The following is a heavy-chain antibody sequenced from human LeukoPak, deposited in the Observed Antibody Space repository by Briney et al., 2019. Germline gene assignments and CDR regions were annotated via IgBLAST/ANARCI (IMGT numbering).Heavy chain of an antibody. J-gene: IGHJ4*02. V-gene: IGHV1-69*06. Sequence: ASVKVSCKASGGTFSSYAISWVRQAPGQGLEWMGGIIPIFGTANYAQKFQGRVTMTADKSTSTAYMELSSLRSEDTAVYYCASLDYGDYYGYWGQGTLVTVSS. D-gene: IGHD4-17*01. CDR3: ASLDYGDYYGY. CDR2: IIPIFGTA. CDR1: GGTFSSYA.